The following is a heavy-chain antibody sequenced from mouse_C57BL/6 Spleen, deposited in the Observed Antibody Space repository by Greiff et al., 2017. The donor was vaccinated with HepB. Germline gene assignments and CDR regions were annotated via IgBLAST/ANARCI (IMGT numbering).Heavy chain of an antibody. J-gene: IGHJ3*01. CDR3: AMWDYHDYDGFAY. Sequence: VQLQQPGAELVKPGASVKVSCKASGYTFTSYWMHWVKQRPGQGLEWIGRIHPSDSDTNYNQKFKGKATLTVDKSSSTAYMQLSSLTSEDSAVYYCAMWDYHDYDGFAYWGQGTLVTVSA. CDR2: IHPSDSDT. CDR1: GYTFTSYW. D-gene: IGHD2-4*01. V-gene: IGHV1-74*01.